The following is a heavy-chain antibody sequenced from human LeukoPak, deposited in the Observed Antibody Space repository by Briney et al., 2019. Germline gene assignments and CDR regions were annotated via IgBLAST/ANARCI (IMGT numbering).Heavy chain of an antibody. D-gene: IGHD3-3*01. Sequence: GGSLRLSCAASGFTFSSYAMHWVRQAPGKGLECVAVISYDGSNKYYADSVKGRFTISRDNSKNTLYLQMNSLRAEDTAVYYCARVHYDFWSGQDFWGQGTLVTVSS. CDR1: GFTFSSYA. J-gene: IGHJ4*02. CDR2: ISYDGSNK. V-gene: IGHV3-30*04. CDR3: ARVHYDFWSGQDF.